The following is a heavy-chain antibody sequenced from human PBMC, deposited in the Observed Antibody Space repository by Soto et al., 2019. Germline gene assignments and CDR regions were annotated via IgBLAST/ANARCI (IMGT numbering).Heavy chain of an antibody. CDR3: ARLFELETVSGYYYGMDV. CDR1: GYSFTSYW. V-gene: IGHV5-10-1*01. CDR2: IDPSDSYT. D-gene: IGHD2-21*02. Sequence: PGESLKISCKGSGYSFTSYWISWVRQMPGKGLEWMGRIDPSDSYTNYSPSFQGHVTISADKSISTAYLQWSSLKASDTAMYYCARLFELETVSGYYYGMDVWGQGTTVTVSS. J-gene: IGHJ6*02.